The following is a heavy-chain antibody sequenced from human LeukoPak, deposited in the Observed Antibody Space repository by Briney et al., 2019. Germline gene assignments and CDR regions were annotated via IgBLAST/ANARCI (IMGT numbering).Heavy chain of an antibody. D-gene: IGHD2-15*01. V-gene: IGHV3-66*02. Sequence: SGGSLRLSCAASGFTFSSYAMSWVRQAPGKGLEWVSVIYSGGSTYYADSVKGRFTISRDNSKNTLYLQMNSLRAEDTAVYYCARPRDINQDYYYGMDVWGQGTTVTVSS. J-gene: IGHJ6*02. CDR1: GFTFSSYA. CDR2: IYSGGST. CDR3: ARPRDINQDYYYGMDV.